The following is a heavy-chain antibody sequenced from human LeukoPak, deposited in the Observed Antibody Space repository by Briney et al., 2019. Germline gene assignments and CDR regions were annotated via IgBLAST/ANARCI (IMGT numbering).Heavy chain of an antibody. CDR3: ARVTGYMVEDYFDY. CDR2: IYYSGST. V-gene: IGHV4-39*07. CDR1: GGSINNNHYY. Sequence: SETLSLTCAVSGGSINNNHYYWGWIRQPPGKGLEWIGSIYYSGSTYYNPSLKSRVTISVDTSKNRFSLRLSSVTAADTAVYYCARVTGYMVEDYFDYWGQGTLVTVSS. J-gene: IGHJ4*02. D-gene: IGHD6-13*01.